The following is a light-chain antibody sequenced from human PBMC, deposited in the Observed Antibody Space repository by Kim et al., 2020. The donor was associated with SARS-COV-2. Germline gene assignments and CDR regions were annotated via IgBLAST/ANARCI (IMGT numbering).Light chain of an antibody. CDR3: LQHRTYPIT. J-gene: IGKJ5*01. CDR1: QDIGND. Sequence: ASVGDRVTITCRASQDIGNDLGLYQQNPGRAPKRLIYGASNLQSVVPSRFSGSGSGTEFTLTINRLQPEDFATYFCLQHRTYPITFGQGTRLEIK. CDR2: GAS. V-gene: IGKV1-17*01.